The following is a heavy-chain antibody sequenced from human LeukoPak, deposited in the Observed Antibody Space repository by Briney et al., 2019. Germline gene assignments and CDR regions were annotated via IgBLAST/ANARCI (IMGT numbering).Heavy chain of an antibody. D-gene: IGHD6-19*01. CDR1: GDSISNYY. CDR3: AGLSSGWYEGDY. Sequence: SETLSLTCTVSGDSISNYYWSWIRQPPGKGLEWLGHISYIGSTNYNPSLNSRVTISVDTSKNQFSLRLSSVTAADTAVYYCAGLSSGWYEGDYWGQGTLVTVSS. V-gene: IGHV4-59*01. CDR2: ISYIGST. J-gene: IGHJ4*02.